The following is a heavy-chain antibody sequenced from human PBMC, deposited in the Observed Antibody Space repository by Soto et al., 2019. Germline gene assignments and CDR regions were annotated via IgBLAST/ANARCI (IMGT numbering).Heavy chain of an antibody. CDR1: GFTFGDYA. J-gene: IGHJ4*02. V-gene: IGHV3-49*04. D-gene: IGHD3-22*01. Sequence: HPGGSLRLSCTASGFTFGDYAMSWVRQAPGKGLEWVGFIRSKAYGGTTEYAASVKGRFTISRDDSKSIAYLQMNSLKTEDTAVYYCTRVRVSDYDSSLYYFDYWGQGTLVTVS. CDR2: IRSKAYGGTT. CDR3: TRVRVSDYDSSLYYFDY.